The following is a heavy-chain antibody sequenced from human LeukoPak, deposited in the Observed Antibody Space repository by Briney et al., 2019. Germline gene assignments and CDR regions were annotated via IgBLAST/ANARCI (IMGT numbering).Heavy chain of an antibody. Sequence: SQTLSLTCAVSGGSISSGGYSWSWIWQPPGKGLEWIGEINHSGSTNYNPSLKSRVTISVDTSKNQFSLKLSSVTAADTAVYYCARGNLFVVVVAATTYYFDYWGQGTLVTVSS. CDR2: INHSGST. CDR1: GGSISSGGYS. CDR3: ARGNLFVVVVAATTYYFDY. D-gene: IGHD2-15*01. V-gene: IGHV4-30-2*01. J-gene: IGHJ4*02.